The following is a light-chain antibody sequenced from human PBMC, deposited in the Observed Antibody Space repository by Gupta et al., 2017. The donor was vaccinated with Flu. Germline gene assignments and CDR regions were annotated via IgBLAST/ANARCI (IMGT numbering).Light chain of an antibody. J-gene: IGLJ3*02. CDR1: STNIGSNN. Sequence: SSTNIGSNNVNWYQQLPRTEAKILIFTDIKRRSGVPYRFFGCKYDTSAALAISGLQSEDEDAYYYSKWDESMNGGVFGGGTKLTVL. V-gene: IGLV1-44*01. CDR3: SKWDESMNGGV. CDR2: TDI.